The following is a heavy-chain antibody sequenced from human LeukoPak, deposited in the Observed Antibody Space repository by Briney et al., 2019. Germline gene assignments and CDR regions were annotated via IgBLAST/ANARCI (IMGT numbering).Heavy chain of an antibody. J-gene: IGHJ2*01. D-gene: IGHD4-17*01. V-gene: IGHV3-21*06. Sequence: PGGSLRLSCAASGFNFSAYNMNWVRQAPGKGLEWVSSIIRSSTYIYYADSLKGRFTISRDNVKNSLYLQMNNLRAEDTAVYYCARDVDDGDPRPYWYFDLWGRGTLVTVSS. CDR3: ARDVDDGDPRPYWYFDL. CDR1: GFNFSAYN. CDR2: IIRSSTYI.